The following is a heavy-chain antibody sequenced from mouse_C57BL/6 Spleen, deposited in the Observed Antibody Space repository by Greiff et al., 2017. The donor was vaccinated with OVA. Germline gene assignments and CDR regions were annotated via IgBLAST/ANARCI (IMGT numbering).Heavy chain of an antibody. J-gene: IGHJ1*03. CDR1: GFTFTDYY. CDR2: IRNKANGYTT. V-gene: IGHV7-3*01. Sequence: VQLKESGGGLVQPGGSLSLSCAASGFTFTDYYMSWVRKPPGKALEWLGFIRNKANGYTTEYSASVKVRFTISRDNSQSILYLQMNALRAEDSATYYCARYPSHYYGSSYCYFDVWGTGTTVTVSS. CDR3: ARYPSHYYGSSYCYFDV. D-gene: IGHD1-1*01.